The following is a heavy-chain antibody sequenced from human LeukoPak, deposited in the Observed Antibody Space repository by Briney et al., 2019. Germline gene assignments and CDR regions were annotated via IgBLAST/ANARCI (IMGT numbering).Heavy chain of an antibody. Sequence: GGSLRLSCAASGFTFSTYSMNWVRQAPGKGLEWVSSISSGSSYIYYADSVKGRFTISRDNAKNSLYLQMNSLRAEDTAVYYCARDERHYYGSGSYYGYYYYYYMDVWGKGTTVTISS. V-gene: IGHV3-21*01. J-gene: IGHJ6*03. D-gene: IGHD3-10*01. CDR1: GFTFSTYS. CDR2: ISSGSSYI. CDR3: ARDERHYYGSGSYYGYYYYYYMDV.